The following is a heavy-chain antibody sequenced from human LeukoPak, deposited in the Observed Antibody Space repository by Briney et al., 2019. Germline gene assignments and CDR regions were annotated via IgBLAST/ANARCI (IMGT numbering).Heavy chain of an antibody. CDR1: GYSISSGYY. CDR2: IHHSGST. Sequence: SETLSLTCAAPGYSISSGYYWGWIRQSPGKGLEWFGSIHHSGSTYYNPSLESRVTISVDASRDQFSLKLYSVTAADTAVYYCASRGKHSGSYTGFDYWGQGILVTVSS. D-gene: IGHD1-26*01. V-gene: IGHV4-38-2*01. CDR3: ASRGKHSGSYTGFDY. J-gene: IGHJ4*02.